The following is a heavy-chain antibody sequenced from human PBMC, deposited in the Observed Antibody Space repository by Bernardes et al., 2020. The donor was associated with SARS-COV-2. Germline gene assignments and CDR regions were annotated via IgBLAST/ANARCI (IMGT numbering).Heavy chain of an antibody. D-gene: IGHD4-4*01. V-gene: IGHV3-7*01. CDR2: IKEDGSDK. CDR3: ARDTYRFFDS. J-gene: IGHJ4*01. Sequence: GSLRLSCAASGFTFKSYWMTWVRQAPEKGLEWVASIKEDGSDKYYVDSVRGRFSISRDNAKNSMYLQMTSMRAEDTAVYYCARDTYRFFDSWGRGTLVTVSS. CDR1: GFTFKSYW.